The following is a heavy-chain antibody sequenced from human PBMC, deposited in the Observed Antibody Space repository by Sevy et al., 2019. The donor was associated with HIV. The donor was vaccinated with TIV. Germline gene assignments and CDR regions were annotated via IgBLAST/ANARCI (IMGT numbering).Heavy chain of an antibody. CDR1: GFTFSDYY. Sequence: GGSLRLSCAASGFTFSDYYMNWIRQAPGKGLEWVSSISSSGNTIYYAYSVNGRFTISRDNAKNSLYLQMNSLRAEDTAVYYCAREFWKRFDYWGQGTLVTVSS. V-gene: IGHV3-11*01. CDR3: AREFWKRFDY. CDR2: ISSSGNTI. J-gene: IGHJ4*02. D-gene: IGHD3-3*01.